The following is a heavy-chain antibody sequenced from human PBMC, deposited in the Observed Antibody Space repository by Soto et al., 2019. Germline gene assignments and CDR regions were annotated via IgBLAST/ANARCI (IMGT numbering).Heavy chain of an antibody. V-gene: IGHV1-3*01. CDR2: INAGNGNT. CDR1: GYTFTNYA. CDR3: ARDDSGFSGSHYIDYFNY. Sequence: GASVKVSCKASGYTFTNYAMHWVRQAPGQRLEWMGWINAGNGNTKYSQKFQGRVAITRDTSASTAYMELSSLTSEDTAVYYCARDDSGFSGSHYIDYFNYWGQGALVTVSS. D-gene: IGHD1-26*01. J-gene: IGHJ4*02.